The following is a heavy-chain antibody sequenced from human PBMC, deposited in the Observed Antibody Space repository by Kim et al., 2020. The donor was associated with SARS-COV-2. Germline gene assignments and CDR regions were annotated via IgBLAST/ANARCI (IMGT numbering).Heavy chain of an antibody. CDR1: GYTFTSYG. CDR2: ISAYNGNT. CDR3: ARRKQWLSRYYGMDV. D-gene: IGHD6-19*01. Sequence: ASVKVSCKASGYTFTSYGISWVRQAPGQGLEWMGWISAYNGNTNYAQKLQGRVTMTTDTSTSTAYMELRSLRSDDTAVYYCARRKQWLSRYYGMDVWGQGTTVTVSS. J-gene: IGHJ6*02. V-gene: IGHV1-18*01.